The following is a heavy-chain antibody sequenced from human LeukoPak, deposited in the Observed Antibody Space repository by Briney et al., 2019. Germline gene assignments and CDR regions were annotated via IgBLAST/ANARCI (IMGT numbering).Heavy chain of an antibody. V-gene: IGHV4-30-4*08. D-gene: IGHD6-19*01. CDR2: IYYSGST. CDR3: ARDEARIAVVY. J-gene: IGHJ4*02. CDR1: GGSISSGDYY. Sequence: PSQTLSLTCTVSGGSISSGDYYWSWIRQPPGKGLEWIVYIYYSGSTYYNPSLKSRVTISVAPSKHPFSLKLSSVTAADTAVYYCARDEARIAVVYWGEGTLVTVSS.